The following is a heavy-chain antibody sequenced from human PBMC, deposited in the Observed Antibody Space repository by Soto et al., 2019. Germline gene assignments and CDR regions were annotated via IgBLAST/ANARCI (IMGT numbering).Heavy chain of an antibody. V-gene: IGHV3-23*01. CDR2: ISGSGGST. CDR3: AKDRPIYYDSSGYYSFGY. CDR1: GFTFSSYA. Sequence: PGGSLRLSCAASGFTFSSYAMSWVRQAPGKGLEWVSAISGSGGSTYYADSVKGRFTISRDNSKNTLYLQMNSLRAEDTAVYYCAKDRPIYYDSSGYYSFGYWGQGTRVTVSS. D-gene: IGHD3-22*01. J-gene: IGHJ4*02.